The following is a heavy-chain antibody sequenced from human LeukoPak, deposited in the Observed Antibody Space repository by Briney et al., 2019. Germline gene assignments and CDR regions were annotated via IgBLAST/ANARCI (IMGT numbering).Heavy chain of an antibody. CDR1: GXSXXSGGYY. CDR2: IYYSGST. J-gene: IGHJ4*02. Sequence: LSLTXXXSGXSXXSGGYYWSWIRQHPGTGLEWIGYIYYSGSTYYNPSLKSRVTISVDTSKNQFSLKLSSVTAADTAVYYCARGGHYYDSSGSLIDYWGQGTLVTVSS. V-gene: IGHV4-31*03. CDR3: ARGGHYYDSSGSLIDY. D-gene: IGHD3-22*01.